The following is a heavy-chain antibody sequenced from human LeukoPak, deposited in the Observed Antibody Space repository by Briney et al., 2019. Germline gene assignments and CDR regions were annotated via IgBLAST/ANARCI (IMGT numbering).Heavy chain of an antibody. V-gene: IGHV1-2*02. Sequence: GASVKVSCKTSGYSFTSYYLHWVRQAPGQGHEWMGWINPNSGGTGYAQKFQGRVTMTRDTSISTAYMELSRLRSDDTAVYYCAKRYFDSGSYFPFDHWGQGTLVTVSS. CDR1: GYSFTSYY. CDR2: INPNSGGT. J-gene: IGHJ4*02. D-gene: IGHD3-10*01. CDR3: AKRYFDSGSYFPFDH.